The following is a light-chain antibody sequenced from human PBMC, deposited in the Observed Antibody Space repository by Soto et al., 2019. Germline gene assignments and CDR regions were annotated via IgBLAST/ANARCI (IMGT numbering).Light chain of an antibody. CDR3: QQYVSSGT. J-gene: IGKJ1*01. V-gene: IGKV3-20*01. CDR2: GAS. Sequence: EIVLAQSAGTVSLTPEERATLSCRASQSVSNNYLAWYQQKPGQAPRLLIYGASNRATGIPDRFSGSGSGTDFTLTISRLEPEDFAVYYCQQYVSSGTFGHGSMVDIK. CDR1: QSVSNNY.